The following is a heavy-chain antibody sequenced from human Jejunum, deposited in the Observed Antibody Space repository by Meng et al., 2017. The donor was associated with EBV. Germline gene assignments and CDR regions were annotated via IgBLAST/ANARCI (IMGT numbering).Heavy chain of an antibody. CDR1: GFTFTNSH. D-gene: IGHD3-16*01. V-gene: IGHV3-15*01. CDR3: TDVGGDMI. Sequence: VWLVGSGGGLLKPGESLRLSCAASGFTFTNSHMTWVRQAPGKGLEWVGRIKRTTDGGTTDYAAPVKGRFTISRDDSKNTLYLQMNSLKTEDTAVYYCTDVGGDMIWGQGILVTVSS. J-gene: IGHJ4*02. CDR2: IKRTTDGGTT.